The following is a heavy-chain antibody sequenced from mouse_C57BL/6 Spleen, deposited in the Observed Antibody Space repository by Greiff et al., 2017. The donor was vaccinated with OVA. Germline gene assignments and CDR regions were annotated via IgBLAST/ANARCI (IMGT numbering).Heavy chain of an antibody. V-gene: IGHV1-81*01. J-gene: IGHJ3*01. CDR1: GYTFTSYG. Sequence: QVQLKESGAELARPGASVKLSCKASGYTFTSYGISWVKQRTGQGLEWIGEIYPRSGNTYYNEKFKGKATLTADKSSSTAYMELRSLTSEDSAVYFCARKDYDGYSAWFAYWGQGTLVTVSA. CDR2: IYPRSGNT. D-gene: IGHD2-3*01. CDR3: ARKDYDGYSAWFAY.